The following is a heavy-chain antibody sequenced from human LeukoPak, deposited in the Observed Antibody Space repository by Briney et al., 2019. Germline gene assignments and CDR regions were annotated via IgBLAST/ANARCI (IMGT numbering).Heavy chain of an antibody. CDR3: VKEERGYSYGDY. CDR1: GFTFNNCA. CDR2: VTDDGTTT. D-gene: IGHD5-18*01. J-gene: IGHJ4*02. V-gene: IGHV3-23*01. Sequence: GGSLRLSCAASGFTFNNCAMSWVRQPPGKGLEWVSAVTDDGTTTYYADSVKGRFTISRDNSKNTVYLQMNYLTADDTARYYCVKEERGYSYGDYWGQGTLVTVSS.